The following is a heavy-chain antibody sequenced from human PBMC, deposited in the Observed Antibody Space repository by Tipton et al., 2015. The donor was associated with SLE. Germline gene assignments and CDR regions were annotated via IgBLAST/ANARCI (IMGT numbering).Heavy chain of an antibody. CDR2: NT. CDR3: ARVGFYYDSSGYPFYYYYYMDV. Sequence: SLRLSCVVSGFSVSNNYMSWVRQAPGKGLECVLFNTYYAESVKGRFTISRDNSKNTLYLQMNSLRVEDTAVYYCARVGFYYDSSGYPFYYYYYMDVWGKGTTVTVSS. D-gene: IGHD3-22*01. J-gene: IGHJ6*03. CDR1: GFSVSNNY. V-gene: IGHV3-53*05.